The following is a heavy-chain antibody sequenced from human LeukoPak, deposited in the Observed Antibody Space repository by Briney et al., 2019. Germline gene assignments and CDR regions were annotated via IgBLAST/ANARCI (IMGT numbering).Heavy chain of an antibody. J-gene: IGHJ3*02. V-gene: IGHV3-30*04. CDR3: ARGRGGAYDAFDI. CDR2: ISYNGSIK. Sequence: GGSLRLSCAASGFTFSSYAMQWVCQAPGKGLEWVAVISYNGSIKYYADSVKGRFTISRDDSKNTLYLQMNSLRAEDTAVYYCARGRGGAYDAFDIWGQGTMVTVSS. CDR1: GFTFSSYA. D-gene: IGHD3-16*01.